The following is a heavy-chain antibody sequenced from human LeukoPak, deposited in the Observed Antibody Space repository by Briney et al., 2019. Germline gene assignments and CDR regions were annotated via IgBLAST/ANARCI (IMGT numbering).Heavy chain of an antibody. CDR3: ATAYPSSGWNNFDY. CDR1: GYSFTSYW. D-gene: IGHD6-19*01. CDR2: IYPGDSDT. Sequence: GGFLKISCKGSGYSFTSYWIGWVRQMPGKGLEWMGIIYPGDSDTRYSPSFQGQVTISADKSISTAYLQWSSLKASDTAIYYCATAYPSSGWNNFDYWGQGTLVTVSS. J-gene: IGHJ4*02. V-gene: IGHV5-51*01.